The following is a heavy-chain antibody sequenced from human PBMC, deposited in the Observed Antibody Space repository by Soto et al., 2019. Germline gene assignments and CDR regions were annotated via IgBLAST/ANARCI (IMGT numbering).Heavy chain of an antibody. D-gene: IGHD6-13*01. CDR3: VKDESINWYSGHFRH. J-gene: IGHJ1*01. V-gene: IGHV3-9*01. CDR2: INWNSGSI. Sequence: EVQLVESGGGLVQPGRSLRLSCAASGFTFDDYAMHWVRQVPGKGLEWVSGINWNSGSIGYEDSVKGRFAISRDNAKNSLHLQMNSLSAEDTAFYYGVKDESINWYSGHFRHWGQGTLVTVSS. CDR1: GFTFDDYA.